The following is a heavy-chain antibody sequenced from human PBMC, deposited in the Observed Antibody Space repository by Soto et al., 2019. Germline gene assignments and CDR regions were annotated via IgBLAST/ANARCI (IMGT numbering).Heavy chain of an antibody. D-gene: IGHD3-22*01. V-gene: IGHV5-51*01. J-gene: IGHJ4*02. CDR1: GYIFTDYW. CDR2: IYPGDSDT. Sequence: GESLKISCKGSGYIFTDYWIAWVRQMPGKAPEWMGIIYPGDSDTRYSPSFKGQVTISADKSINTAYLQWSSLKASDTAMYYCARRPYSSGYFHWGQGTLVTVSS. CDR3: ARRPYSSGYFH.